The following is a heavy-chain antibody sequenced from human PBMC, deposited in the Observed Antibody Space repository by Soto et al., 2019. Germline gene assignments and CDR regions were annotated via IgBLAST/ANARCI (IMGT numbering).Heavy chain of an antibody. D-gene: IGHD6-13*01. CDR3: AKGMVPDQ. CDR2: ITATGT. Sequence: EVQLLESGGGFVQPGGSLRLSCTASGFSFRQYAMVWVRQAPGKGLEWVSAITATGTHYADSVKGRFTISRDSSKSTLYLDINNLRVEDTAVYYCAKGMVPDQWGQGTLIIVSS. J-gene: IGHJ5*02. V-gene: IGHV3-23*01. CDR1: GFSFRQYA.